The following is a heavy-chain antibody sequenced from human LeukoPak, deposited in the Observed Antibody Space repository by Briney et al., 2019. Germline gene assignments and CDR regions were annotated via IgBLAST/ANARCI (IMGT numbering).Heavy chain of an antibody. J-gene: IGHJ4*02. Sequence: SETLSLTCAVYGVSFSGYYWSWLRQPPGKGLEWIGEINHSGSTNYNPSLKSRVTISVDTSKNQFSLKLSSVTAADTAVYYCARRKPLRSFDYWGQGTLVTVSP. CDR2: INHSGST. V-gene: IGHV4-34*01. CDR3: ARRKPLRSFDY. CDR1: GVSFSGYY. D-gene: IGHD3-16*01.